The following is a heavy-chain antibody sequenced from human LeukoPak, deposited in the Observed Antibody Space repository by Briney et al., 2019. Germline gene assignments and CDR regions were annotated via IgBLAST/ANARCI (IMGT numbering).Heavy chain of an antibody. CDR2: TSGSGGRA. V-gene: IGHV3-23*01. CDR1: GFTFSSYV. CDR3: AKLLTVVVGAFEY. D-gene: IGHD2-15*01. J-gene: IGHJ4*02. Sequence: PGGSLRLSCAASGFTFSSYVMSWVRQAPGEGREWVAVTSGSGGRANYGASVKGRFTISRDNSKNTLYLQMNSLRAEDTAVYYCAKLLTVVVGAFEYWGQGTLVTVSS.